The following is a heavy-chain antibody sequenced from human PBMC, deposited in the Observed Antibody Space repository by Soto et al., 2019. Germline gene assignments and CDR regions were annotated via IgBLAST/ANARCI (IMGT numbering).Heavy chain of an antibody. CDR3: TRDRARREYQPPSP. Sequence: GGSLRLSCTASGFTFGDYAMSWFRQAPGKGLEWVGFIRSKAYGGTTEYAASVKGRFTISKDDSKSIAYLQMNSLKTEDTAVYYCTRDRARREYQPPSPWGQGTLVTVSS. J-gene: IGHJ5*02. CDR2: IRSKAYGGTT. V-gene: IGHV3-49*03. CDR1: GFTFGDYA. D-gene: IGHD2-2*01.